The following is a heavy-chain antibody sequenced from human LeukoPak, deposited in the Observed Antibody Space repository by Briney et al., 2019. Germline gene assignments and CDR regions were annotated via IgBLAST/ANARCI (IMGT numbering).Heavy chain of an antibody. Sequence: PSETLSLTCTVSGRSISSGGYYWSWIRQHPGKGLEWIGYIYYSGSTYYNPSLKSRVTISVDTSKNQFSLKLSSVTAADTAVYYCASSTPVTTTYSFDYWGQGTLVTVSS. CDR1: GRSISSGGYY. CDR3: ASSTPVTTTYSFDY. V-gene: IGHV4-31*03. CDR2: IYYSGST. D-gene: IGHD4-17*01. J-gene: IGHJ4*02.